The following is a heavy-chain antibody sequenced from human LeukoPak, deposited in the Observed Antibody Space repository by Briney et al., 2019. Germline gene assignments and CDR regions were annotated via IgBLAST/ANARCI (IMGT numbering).Heavy chain of an antibody. CDR2: ISGRGGST. D-gene: IGHD3-3*01. V-gene: IGHV3-23*01. J-gene: IGHJ4*02. Sequence: GGSLRLSCAASGFTFSSYAISWVRQAPGKGLEWVSAISGRGGSTYYADSVKGRFTISRDNYKNTLYLQMNSLRAEDRAVYYCAKDHSPHVLRFLEWPDYWGQGTLVTVSS. CDR3: AKDHSPHVLRFLEWPDY. CDR1: GFTFSSYA.